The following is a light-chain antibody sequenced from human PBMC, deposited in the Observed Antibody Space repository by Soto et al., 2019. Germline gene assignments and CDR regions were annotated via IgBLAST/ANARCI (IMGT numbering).Light chain of an antibody. V-gene: IGKV3-11*01. CDR3: LQHHTFPWT. J-gene: IGKJ1*01. CDR2: DAS. Sequence: EIVLTQSPSTLSLSPGERATLSCRASQSVSSYLAWYQQKPGQAPSLLIYDASNRATGIPARFSGSGSGTEFTLTISSLQPEDFATYYCLQHHTFPWTFGQGTKWIS. CDR1: QSVSSY.